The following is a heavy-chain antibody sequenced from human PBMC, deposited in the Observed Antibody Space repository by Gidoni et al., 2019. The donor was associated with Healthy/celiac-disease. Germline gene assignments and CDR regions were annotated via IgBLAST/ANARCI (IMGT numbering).Heavy chain of an antibody. CDR1: GFTFDDYA. CDR3: ASEYDRYCSSTSCYSTPG. CDR2: ISWNSGSI. J-gene: IGHJ4*02. V-gene: IGHV3-9*01. D-gene: IGHD2-2*02. Sequence: EVQLVESGGGLVQPGRSLRLSCAASGFTFDDYARHWVRQAPGKGLEWVSGISWNSGSIGYADSVKGRFTISRDNAKNSLYLQMNSLRAEDTALYYCASEYDRYCSSTSCYSTPGWGQGTLVTVSS.